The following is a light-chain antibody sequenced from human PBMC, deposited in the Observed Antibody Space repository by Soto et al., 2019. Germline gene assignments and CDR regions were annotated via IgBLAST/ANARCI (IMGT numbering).Light chain of an antibody. J-gene: IGKJ1*01. CDR3: QQRSGWPT. Sequence: ETMMTQSPDTLSVSLGERATLSCRASQSLRSSLAWYQQKPGQAPRLIVYDASKRAPGIPARFIGSGSGTDFTLTVSSLEPEDFALYYCQQRSGWPTFGQGTKVDIK. CDR2: DAS. V-gene: IGKV3-11*01. CDR1: QSLRSS.